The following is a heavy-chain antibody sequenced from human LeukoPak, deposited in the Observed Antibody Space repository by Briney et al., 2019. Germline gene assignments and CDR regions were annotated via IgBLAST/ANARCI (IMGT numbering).Heavy chain of an antibody. Sequence: GGSLRLSCAASGFTFSGSAMHWVRQASGKGLEWVGRIRSKANSYATAYAASVKGRFTISRDNSKNTAYLQMDSLKTEDTAVYYCTRRDYYDSSGYYDYWGQGTLVTVSS. CDR2: IRSKANSYAT. J-gene: IGHJ4*02. D-gene: IGHD3-22*01. CDR1: GFTFSGSA. CDR3: TRRDYYDSSGYYDY. V-gene: IGHV3-73*01.